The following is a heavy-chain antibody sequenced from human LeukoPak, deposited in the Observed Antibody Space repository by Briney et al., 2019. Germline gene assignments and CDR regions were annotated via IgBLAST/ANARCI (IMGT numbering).Heavy chain of an antibody. V-gene: IGHV1-18*01. CDR3: ARGGTYYYDSSGYRDAFDI. J-gene: IGHJ3*02. D-gene: IGHD3-22*01. CDR2: ISAYNGNT. Sequence: ASVKVSCKASGYTFTSYGISWVRQAPGQGLEWMGWISAYNGNTNYAQKLQGRVTMTTDTSTSTAYMELRSLRSDDTAVYYCARGGTYYYDSSGYRDAFDIWGQGTMVTVSS. CDR1: GYTFTSYG.